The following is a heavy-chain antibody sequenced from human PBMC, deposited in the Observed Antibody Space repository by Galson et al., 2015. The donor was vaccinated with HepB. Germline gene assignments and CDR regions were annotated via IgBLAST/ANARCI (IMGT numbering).Heavy chain of an antibody. D-gene: IGHD4-23*01. J-gene: IGHJ4*02. Sequence: SVKVSCKASGYTFTGYFMHWVRQAPGQGLEWMGRINPNSGGTNYAQKFQGRVTMTRDTSISTAYMELSSLRSDDTAVYYCGRDPYGGVSYYADYWGQGTLVTVSS. CDR3: GRDPYGGVSYYADY. V-gene: IGHV1-2*06. CDR2: INPNSGGT. CDR1: GYTFTGYF.